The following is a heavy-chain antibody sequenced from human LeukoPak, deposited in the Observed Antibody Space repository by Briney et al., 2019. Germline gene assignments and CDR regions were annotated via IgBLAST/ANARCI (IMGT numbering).Heavy chain of an antibody. V-gene: IGHV4-4*02. CDR2: IHHSGST. CDR3: ARGYGSGYYYFDS. J-gene: IGHJ4*02. D-gene: IGHD3-22*01. CDR1: GGSISSNNW. Sequence: SETLSLTCAVSGGSISSNNWWSWVRQPPGKGLEWIGEIHHSGSTNYNPSLKSRVTISADKSKNQFSLKLSSVTAVDTAVYYCARGYGSGYYYFDSWGQGTLVTVSS.